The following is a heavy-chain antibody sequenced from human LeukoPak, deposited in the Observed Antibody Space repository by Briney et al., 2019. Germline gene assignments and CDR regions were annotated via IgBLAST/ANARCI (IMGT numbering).Heavy chain of an antibody. Sequence: GASVKVSCKVSGYTLTELSMHWVRQAPGQGLEWMGWISAYNGNTNYAQKLQGRVTMTTDTSTSTAYMELRSLRSDDTAVYYCARVPNYYDSSGYYFFDYWGQGTLVTVSS. D-gene: IGHD3-22*01. J-gene: IGHJ4*02. CDR3: ARVPNYYDSSGYYFFDY. CDR1: GYTLTELS. CDR2: ISAYNGNT. V-gene: IGHV1-18*01.